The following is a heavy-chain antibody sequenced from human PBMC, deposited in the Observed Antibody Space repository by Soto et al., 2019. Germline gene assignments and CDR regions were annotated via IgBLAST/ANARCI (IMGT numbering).Heavy chain of an antibody. Sequence: SETLSLTCAVSGYTITTGYSWGWVRQPPGKGLEWIGNIFHSGRTYYSPSLKDRLTVSMDTSKNQFSLNLRSVTAADTAVYYCARESSGGNSDFDLWRLGTMVIVSS. J-gene: IGHJ3*01. CDR1: GYTITTGYS. CDR2: IFHSGRT. CDR3: ARESSGGNSDFDL. D-gene: IGHD2-21*02. V-gene: IGHV4-38-2*02.